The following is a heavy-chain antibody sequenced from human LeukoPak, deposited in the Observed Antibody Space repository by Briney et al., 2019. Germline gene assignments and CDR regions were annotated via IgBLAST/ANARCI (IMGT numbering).Heavy chain of an antibody. D-gene: IGHD4-11*01. Sequence: SVKVSCMASGGTFSSYAISWVRQAPGQGLEWMGGIIPIFGTVNYAQKFQGRVTITADESTSTAYMELSSLRSEDTAVYYCARCGLTTVTTPLDAFDIWGQGTMVTVSS. V-gene: IGHV1-69*13. J-gene: IGHJ3*02. CDR1: GGTFSSYA. CDR2: IIPIFGTV. CDR3: ARCGLTTVTTPLDAFDI.